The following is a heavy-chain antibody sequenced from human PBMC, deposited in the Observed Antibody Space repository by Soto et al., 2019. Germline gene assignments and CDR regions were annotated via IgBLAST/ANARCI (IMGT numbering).Heavy chain of an antibody. Sequence: ASVKVSCKVSGYTLTELSMHWVRQAPGKGLEWMGGFDPEDGETIYAQKFQGRVTMTEDTSTDTAYMELSSLRSEDTAVYYCATWGIGYCSGGSCYSPYYYYMDVWGKGTPVTVSS. J-gene: IGHJ6*03. V-gene: IGHV1-24*01. CDR2: FDPEDGET. D-gene: IGHD2-15*01. CDR3: ATWGIGYCSGGSCYSPYYYYMDV. CDR1: GYTLTELS.